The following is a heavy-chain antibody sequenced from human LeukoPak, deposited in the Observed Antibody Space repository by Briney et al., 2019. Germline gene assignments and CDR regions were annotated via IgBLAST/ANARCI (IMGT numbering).Heavy chain of an antibody. D-gene: IGHD6-6*01. Sequence: KPGGSLRLSCAASGFTFSDYYMSWIRQAPGKGLEWVSSISSSSSYIYYADSVKGRFTISRDNAKNSLYLQMNSLRAEDTAVYYCARAFSSSSSGFDYWGQGTLVTVSS. CDR3: ARAFSSSSSGFDY. CDR2: ISSSSSYI. J-gene: IGHJ4*02. CDR1: GFTFSDYY. V-gene: IGHV3-11*06.